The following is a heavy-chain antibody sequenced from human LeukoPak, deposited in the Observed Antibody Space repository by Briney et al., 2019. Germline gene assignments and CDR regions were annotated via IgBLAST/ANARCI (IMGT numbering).Heavy chain of an antibody. D-gene: IGHD2-2*01. CDR2: IYDSGST. Sequence: SETLSLTCTVSGGSISTYYWSWIRQPPGKGLEWIGNIYDSGSTNYNPSLKSRVTISVDTSKNQFSLRLSSVTAADTAVYYCARHRTSTSWFYYWGQGTLVTVSS. CDR1: GGSISTYY. J-gene: IGHJ4*02. V-gene: IGHV4-59*08. CDR3: ARHRTSTSWFYY.